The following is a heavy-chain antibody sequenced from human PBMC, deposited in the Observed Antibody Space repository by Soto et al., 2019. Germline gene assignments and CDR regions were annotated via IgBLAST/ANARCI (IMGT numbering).Heavy chain of an antibody. Sequence: PGGALKISCAASAITFSSYAMSWVRQAPGKGLEWVSGIYDSGKNTYYADSVKGLFTISRDNAKDTLYLQMNSLKAEDMAIYYCARDPRSGCDSGRQSFDIWGQGILVTVSS. J-gene: IGHJ4*02. CDR1: AITFSSYA. CDR2: IYDSGKNT. V-gene: IGHV3-23*01. D-gene: IGHD5-12*01. CDR3: ARDPRSGCDSGRQSFDI.